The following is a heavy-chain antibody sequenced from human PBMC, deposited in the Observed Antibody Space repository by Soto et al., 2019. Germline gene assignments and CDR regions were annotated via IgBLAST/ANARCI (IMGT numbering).Heavy chain of an antibody. CDR2: LSDSGGSI. J-gene: IGHJ2*01. CDR1: GFTFSTYS. CDR3: AKVSSSWYAGFFDL. V-gene: IGHV3-23*01. Sequence: GGSLRLSCAASGFTFSTYSMNWVRQAPGKGLEWVSGLSDSGGSIYYADSVKGRFTISRDNSMNTLYLQMNTLRAEDTAIYYCAKVSSSWYAGFFDLWG. D-gene: IGHD2-8*01.